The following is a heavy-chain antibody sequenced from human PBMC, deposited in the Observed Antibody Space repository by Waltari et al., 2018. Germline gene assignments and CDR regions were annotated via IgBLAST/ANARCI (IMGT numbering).Heavy chain of an antibody. D-gene: IGHD1-26*01. Sequence: QVQLQESGPGLVKPSETLSLTCAVSGYSISSGYYCGCIRQPPGKGLEWIGSIYHSGSTYYNPSLKSRVTISVDTSKNQFSLKLSSVTAADTAVYYCARESGSFFYFDYWGQGTLVTVSS. CDR1: GYSISSGYY. CDR3: ARESGSFFYFDY. J-gene: IGHJ4*02. CDR2: IYHSGST. V-gene: IGHV4-38-2*02.